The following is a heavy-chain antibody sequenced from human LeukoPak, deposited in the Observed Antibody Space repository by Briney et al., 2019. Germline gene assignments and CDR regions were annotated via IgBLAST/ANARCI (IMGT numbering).Heavy chain of an antibody. CDR3: ARGLSGYTAMGAY. CDR2: ISGSGGST. V-gene: IGHV3-23*01. Sequence: GRSLRLSCAASGFTFSSYAMSWVRQAPGKGLEWVSAISGSGGSTYYADSVKGRFTISRDNAKNSLYLQMDSLRAEDTAVYYCARGLSGYTAMGAYWGQGTLVTVSS. J-gene: IGHJ4*02. CDR1: GFTFSSYA. D-gene: IGHD5-18*01.